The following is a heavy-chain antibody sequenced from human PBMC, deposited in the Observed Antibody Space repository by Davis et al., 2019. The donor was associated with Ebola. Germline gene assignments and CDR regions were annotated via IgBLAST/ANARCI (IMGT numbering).Heavy chain of an antibody. D-gene: IGHD4-17*01. CDR1: GGSISGSL. CDR3: ARDGDDYGDYN. J-gene: IGHJ4*02. CDR2: VYYSGST. V-gene: IGHV4-4*08. Sequence: SETLSLTCIVSGGSISGSLWSWWSWIRQSPGKQLEWIGYVYYSGSTNYNPSLKSRVTISVDTSKNQFSLKLSSVTAADTAVYYCARDGDDYGDYNWGQGTLVTVSS.